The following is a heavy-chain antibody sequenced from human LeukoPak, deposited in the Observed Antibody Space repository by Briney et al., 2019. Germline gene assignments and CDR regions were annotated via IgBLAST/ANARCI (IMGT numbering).Heavy chain of an antibody. J-gene: IGHJ4*02. CDR3: ARVDSWETIFGVVIF. Sequence: SETLSLTCAVYGGSFSGYYWSWIRQPPGKGLEWVGEINHSGSTNYNPSLKSRGTISVDTSQNQFSLKLSSVTAADTAVCYCARVDSWETIFGVVIFWGQGTLVTVSS. V-gene: IGHV4-34*01. CDR1: GGSFSGYY. CDR2: INHSGST. D-gene: IGHD3-3*01.